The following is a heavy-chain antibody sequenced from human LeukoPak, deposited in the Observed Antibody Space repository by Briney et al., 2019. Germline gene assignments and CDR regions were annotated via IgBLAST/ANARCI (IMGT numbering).Heavy chain of an antibody. D-gene: IGHD2-2*01. CDR1: GFTFSSYN. CDR2: ISYSSRAR. V-gene: IGHV3-48*01. CDR3: ARAYCSSTSCFG. Sequence: QTGGSLRLSCAASGFTFSSYNMNWVRQAPGKGLEWVSSISYSSRARYYADSVKGRFTISGDNFKDSLYLQMDSLRAEDTAVSYRARAYCSSTSCFGWGQGTLVTVSS. J-gene: IGHJ4*02.